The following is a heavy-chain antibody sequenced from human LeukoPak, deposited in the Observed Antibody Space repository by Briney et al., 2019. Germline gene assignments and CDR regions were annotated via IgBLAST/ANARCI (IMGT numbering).Heavy chain of an antibody. Sequence: SETLSLTCTVSGVSISSSSYYWGWIRQPPGKGLEWIGSIYYSGSTYYNPSLKSRVTISVDTSKNQFSLKLSSVTAADTAVYYCASPRWSIGPHFDFWGRGTLVTVSS. D-gene: IGHD2-8*01. CDR2: IYYSGST. CDR1: GVSISSSSYY. CDR3: ASPRWSIGPHFDF. J-gene: IGHJ2*01. V-gene: IGHV4-39*01.